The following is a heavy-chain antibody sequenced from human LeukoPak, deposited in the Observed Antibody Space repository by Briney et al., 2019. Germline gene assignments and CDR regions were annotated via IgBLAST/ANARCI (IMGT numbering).Heavy chain of an antibody. V-gene: IGHV4-34*01. D-gene: IGHD5-24*01. J-gene: IGHJ4*02. CDR3: ARGNGYSG. CDR2: INHSGST. CDR1: GGSFSGYY. Sequence: SETLSLTCAVYGGSFSGYYWSWIRQPPGKGLEWIGEINHSGSTNYNPSLKSRVTISVDTSKNQFSLKLSSVTAADTAVYYCARGNGYSGWSQGTLVTVSS.